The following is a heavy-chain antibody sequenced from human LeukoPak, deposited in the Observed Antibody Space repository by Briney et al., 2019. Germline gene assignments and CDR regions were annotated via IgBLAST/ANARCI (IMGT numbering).Heavy chain of an antibody. CDR2: IIPIFGTA. J-gene: IGHJ3*02. V-gene: IGHV1-69*06. D-gene: IGHD4-17*01. CDR3: ARLLNYGDYRGAFDT. CDR1: GGTFSSYA. Sequence: VASVKVSCKASGGTFSSYAISWVRQAPGQGLEWMGGIIPIFGTANYAQKFQGRVTITADKSTSTAYMELSSLRSEDTAVYYCARLLNYGDYRGAFDTWGQGTMVTVSS.